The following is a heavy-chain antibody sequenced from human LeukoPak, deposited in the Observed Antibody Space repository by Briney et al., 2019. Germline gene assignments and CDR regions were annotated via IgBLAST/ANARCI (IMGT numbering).Heavy chain of an antibody. CDR2: VTGSGSAT. J-gene: IGHJ4*02. CDR3: AKRFGESYGHFDY. V-gene: IGHV3-23*01. Sequence: GGSLRLSRTAAGFTLSNCAMSCGRQTPEKRLEWVSAVTGSGSATDYADFVKGRFTISRDNSKNTLYLQMNSLRAEDTAVYYCAKRFGESYGHFDYWGQGTLVTVSS. CDR1: GFTLSNCA. D-gene: IGHD3-10*01.